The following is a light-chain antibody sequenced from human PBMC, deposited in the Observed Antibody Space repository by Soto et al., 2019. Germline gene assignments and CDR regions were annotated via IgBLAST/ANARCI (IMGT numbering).Light chain of an antibody. CDR2: AAS. Sequence: DLQMTHSPSSLSASVGDRVTITCRASQSISSYLNWYQQKPGKAPKLLIYAASSLQSGVPSRFSGSGSGTDFTLTISSLQPEDFATYYCQQSYSTVLTFGGGTKVDIK. J-gene: IGKJ4*01. V-gene: IGKV1-39*01. CDR3: QQSYSTVLT. CDR1: QSISSY.